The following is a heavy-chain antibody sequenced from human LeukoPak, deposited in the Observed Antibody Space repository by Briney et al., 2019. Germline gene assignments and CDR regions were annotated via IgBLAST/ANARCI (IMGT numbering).Heavy chain of an antibody. CDR2: ISGTGGST. D-gene: IGHD5-18*01. CDR3: AGRVTGYSSGYVY. Sequence: PGGSLRISCAASGFTFSDYAMSWVRQAPGKGLEWVSAISGTGGSTWYADSVKGRVTISRDNSKNTLYLQMNSLRAEDTAVYYCAGRVTGYSSGYVYWGQGTLVTVSS. J-gene: IGHJ4*02. V-gene: IGHV3-23*01. CDR1: GFTFSDYA.